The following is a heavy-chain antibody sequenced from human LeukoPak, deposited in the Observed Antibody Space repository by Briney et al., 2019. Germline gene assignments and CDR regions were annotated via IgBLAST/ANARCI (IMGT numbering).Heavy chain of an antibody. Sequence: GGSLRLSCAASGFTFSSYSMNWVRQAPGKGLEWVSYISSSSTIYYADSVKGRFTISRDNAKNSLYLQMNSLRAEDTAVYYCAFSLLSRLPIDYWGQGTLVTVSS. CDR3: AFSLLSRLPIDY. CDR1: GFTFSSYS. V-gene: IGHV3-48*01. J-gene: IGHJ4*02. D-gene: IGHD4-11*01. CDR2: ISSSSTI.